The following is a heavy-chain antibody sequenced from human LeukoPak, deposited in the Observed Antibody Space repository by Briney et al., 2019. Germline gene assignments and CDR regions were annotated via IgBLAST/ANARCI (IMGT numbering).Heavy chain of an antibody. V-gene: IGHV4-59*01. CDR1: GGSISSYY. CDR3: ARDRTTYYYDSSGYYTYYYYYMDV. D-gene: IGHD3-22*01. J-gene: IGHJ6*03. Sequence: SETLSLTCTVSGGSISSYYWSWIRQPPGKGLEWIGYIYYSGSTNYNPSLKSRVTISVDTSKNQFSLKLSSVTAADTAVYYCARDRTTYYYDSSGYYTYYYYYMDVWGKGTTVTVSS. CDR2: IYYSGST.